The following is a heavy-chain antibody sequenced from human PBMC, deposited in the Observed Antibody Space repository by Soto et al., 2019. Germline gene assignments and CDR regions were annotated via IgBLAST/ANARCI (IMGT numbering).Heavy chain of an antibody. J-gene: IGHJ6*02. Sequence: LKISCKGSGYSFTSYWIGWVRQMPGKGLEWMGIIYPGDSDTRYSPSFQGQVTISADKSISTAYLQWSSLKASDTAMYYCARHTPFEHEVVVQAAPEWDVWGQGTTVTVSS. CDR3: ARHTPFEHEVVVQAAPEWDV. V-gene: IGHV5-51*01. D-gene: IGHD2-2*01. CDR1: GYSFTSYW. CDR2: IYPGDSDT.